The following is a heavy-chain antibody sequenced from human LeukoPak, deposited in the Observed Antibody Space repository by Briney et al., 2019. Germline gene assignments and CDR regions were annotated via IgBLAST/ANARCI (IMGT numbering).Heavy chain of an antibody. Sequence: ASVKVSCKASGYTFTSYGISWVRQAPGQGLEWMGWISAYNGNTNYAQKLQGRVTMTTDTSTSTAYMELRSLRSDDTAVYYCARGRGYYDILTYFDYWGQGTLVTVSS. CDR2: ISAYNGNT. D-gene: IGHD3-9*01. CDR1: GYTFTSYG. CDR3: ARGRGYYDILTYFDY. V-gene: IGHV1-18*01. J-gene: IGHJ4*02.